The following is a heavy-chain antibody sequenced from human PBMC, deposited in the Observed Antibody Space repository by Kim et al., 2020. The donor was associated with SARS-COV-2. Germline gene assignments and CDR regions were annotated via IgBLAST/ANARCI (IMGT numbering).Heavy chain of an antibody. V-gene: IGHV3-30*18. CDR2: LSYDGINK. J-gene: IGHJ5*02. CDR1: GFTFSSSV. D-gene: IGHD5-18*01. Sequence: GGSLRLSCAASGFTFSSSVMHWVRQAPGKGLEWVAALSYDGINKDCAESVKGRFTISRDNSMNTLYLHLNSLRSDDTGVYYCDKDHIQLWSYVGVIDAWGQGTLVTVSS. CDR3: DKDHIQLWSYVGVIDA.